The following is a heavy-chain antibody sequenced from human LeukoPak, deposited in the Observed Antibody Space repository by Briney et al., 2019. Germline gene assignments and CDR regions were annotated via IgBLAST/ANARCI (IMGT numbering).Heavy chain of an antibody. J-gene: IGHJ5*02. V-gene: IGHV1-18*01. CDR3: ARQFKVVRLGNWFDP. Sequence: ASVKVSCKASGYTFTSYDINWVRQAPGQGLEWMGWISAYNGNTNYAQKLQGRVTMTTDTSTSTAYMELRSLRSDDTAVYYCARQFKVVRLGNWFDPWGQGTLVTVSS. CDR2: ISAYNGNT. D-gene: IGHD4-23*01. CDR1: GYTFTSYD.